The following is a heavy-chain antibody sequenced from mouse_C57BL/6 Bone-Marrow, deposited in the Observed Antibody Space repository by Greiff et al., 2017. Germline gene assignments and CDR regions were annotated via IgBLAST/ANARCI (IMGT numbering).Heavy chain of an antibody. Sequence: VQLVESGPELVKPGASVKISCKASGYAFSSSWMNWVKQRPGKGLEWIGRIYPGDGDPNYNGKFKGKATLTADKTSSTAYMQLSSLTSEDSAVXFCAGEWVRYFDVWGTGTTVTVSS. V-gene: IGHV1-82*01. CDR3: AGEWVRYFDV. CDR1: GYAFSSSW. J-gene: IGHJ1*03. D-gene: IGHD1-3*01. CDR2: IYPGDGDP.